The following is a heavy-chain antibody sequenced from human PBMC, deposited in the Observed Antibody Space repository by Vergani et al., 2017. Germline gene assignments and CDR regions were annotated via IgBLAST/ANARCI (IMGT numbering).Heavy chain of an antibody. CDR1: GGSISSSSYY. Sequence: QLQLQESGPGLVKPSETLSLTCTVSGGSISSSSYYWGWIRQPPGKGLEWIGSIYYSGSTYYNPSLKSRVNISVDTSKNQFSLKLSSVTAADTAVYYCARELLDIVLMVYAAHFDYWGQGTLVTVSS. CDR2: IYYSGST. CDR3: ARELLDIVLMVYAAHFDY. D-gene: IGHD2-8*01. V-gene: IGHV4-39*07. J-gene: IGHJ4*02.